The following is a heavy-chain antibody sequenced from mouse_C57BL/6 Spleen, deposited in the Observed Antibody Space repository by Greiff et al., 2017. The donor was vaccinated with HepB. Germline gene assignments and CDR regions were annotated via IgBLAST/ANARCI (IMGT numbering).Heavy chain of an antibody. CDR3: TRDYGSSYNFDY. J-gene: IGHJ2*01. CDR2: IDPETGGT. V-gene: IGHV1-15*01. Sequence: VQLQQSGAELVRPGASVTLSCKASGYTFTDYEMHWVKQTPVRGLEWIGAIDPETGGTAYNQKFKGKAILTADKSSSTAYMELRSLTSEDSAVYYCTRDYGSSYNFDYWGQGTTLTVSS. CDR1: GYTFTDYE. D-gene: IGHD1-1*01.